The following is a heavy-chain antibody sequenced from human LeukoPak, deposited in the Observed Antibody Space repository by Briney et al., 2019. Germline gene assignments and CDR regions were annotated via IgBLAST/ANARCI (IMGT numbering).Heavy chain of an antibody. D-gene: IGHD3-16*01. CDR3: GGAKFYYYGMDV. V-gene: IGHV3-23*01. CDR1: GLTFSCYA. CDR2: ISGSGDNT. J-gene: IGHJ6*02. Sequence: GSLSLACAASGLTFSCYAMTWVRPAPGKGLAWVSTISGSGDNTHYADSVQGRLTISGDNTKSTLYLQMNSLRAEDTAVYYCGGAKFYYYGMDVWGLGTTVIVYS.